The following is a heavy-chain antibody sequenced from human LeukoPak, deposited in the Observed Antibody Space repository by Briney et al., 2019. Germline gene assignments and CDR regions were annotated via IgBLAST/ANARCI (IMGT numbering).Heavy chain of an antibody. CDR2: IYYSGST. CDR1: GGSFSGYY. Sequence: SETLSLTCAVYGGSFSGYYWSWIRQPPGKGLEWIGSIYYSGSTYYNPSLKSRVTISVDTSKNQFSLKLSSVTAADTAVYYCARRGYSYGIWGQGTLVTVSS. J-gene: IGHJ4*02. V-gene: IGHV4-34*01. D-gene: IGHD5-18*01. CDR3: ARRGYSYGI.